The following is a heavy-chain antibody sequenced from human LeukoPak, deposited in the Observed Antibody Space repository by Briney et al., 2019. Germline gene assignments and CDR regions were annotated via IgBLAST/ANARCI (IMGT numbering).Heavy chain of an antibody. D-gene: IGHD3-22*01. CDR2: ISSSGTTK. J-gene: IGHJ5*02. V-gene: IGHV3-11*04. Sequence: PGGSLRLSCAASGFTFSDYYMTWIRQVPGEGLEWVSYISSSGTTKYYADSVKGRFTISRDNAKNSLYLQMNSLRAEDTAIYYCARVRQYLDSRGYQVFWFDPWGQGTLVTVSS. CDR1: GFTFSDYY. CDR3: ARVRQYLDSRGYQVFWFDP.